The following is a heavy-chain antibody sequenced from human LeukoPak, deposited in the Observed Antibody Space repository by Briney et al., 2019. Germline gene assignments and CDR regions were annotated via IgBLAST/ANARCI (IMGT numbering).Heavy chain of an antibody. D-gene: IGHD3-16*01. V-gene: IGHV4-59*01. J-gene: IGHJ6*03. CDR2: IYYSGST. CDR1: GGSISSYY. Sequence: SETLSLTCTVFGGSISSYYWNWLRQSPGEGLEWIGYIYYSGSTKYNPSLKSRLTISVDTSKNQFSLKLSSVTAADTAVYYCARDPDTSYYMDVWGKGTTVTVSS. CDR3: ARDPDTSYYMDV.